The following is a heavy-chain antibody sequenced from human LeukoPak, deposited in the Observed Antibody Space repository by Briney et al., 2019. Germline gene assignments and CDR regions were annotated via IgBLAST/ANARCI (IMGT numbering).Heavy chain of an antibody. D-gene: IGHD6-13*01. V-gene: IGHV1-69*05. CDR1: GGTLSSYA. Sequence: SVKVSCKASGGTLSSYAISWVRQAPGQGLEWMGGIIPIFGTANYAQKFQGRVTITTDESTSTAYMELSSLRSEDTAVYYCARDSGLAAAGTDRNWFDPWGQGTLVTVSS. J-gene: IGHJ5*02. CDR3: ARDSGLAAAGTDRNWFDP. CDR2: IIPIFGTA.